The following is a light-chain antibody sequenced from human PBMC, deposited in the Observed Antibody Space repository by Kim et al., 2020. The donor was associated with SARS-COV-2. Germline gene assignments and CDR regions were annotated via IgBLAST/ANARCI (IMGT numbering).Light chain of an antibody. CDR2: DVS. V-gene: IGLV2-14*03. J-gene: IGLJ3*02. CDR3: TSYTSAISLL. CDR1: NSDIGGYPY. Sequence: QSALTQPASVSGSPGQSITISCTGTNSDIGGYPYVSWYQQHPGKAPKLMIYDVSNRPSGVSNRFSGSKSGNMASLTISGLQAEDEADYYCTSYTSAISLLFGGGTQLTVL.